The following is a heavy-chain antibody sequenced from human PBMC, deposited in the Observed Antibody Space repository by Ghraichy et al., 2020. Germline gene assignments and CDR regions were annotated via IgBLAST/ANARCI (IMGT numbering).Heavy chain of an antibody. CDR3: ARGCSGGTCYWVH. J-gene: IGHJ4*02. Sequence: ASVKVSCKASGYTLTDYYMHWVRQAPGQGLEWMGWINPNNGGTNYAQKFQGRVTMTRDTSISTAYMELSSQISDDTAVYYCARGCSGGTCYWVHWGQGTLVTVSS. CDR1: GYTLTDYY. CDR2: INPNNGGT. V-gene: IGHV1-2*02. D-gene: IGHD2-15*01.